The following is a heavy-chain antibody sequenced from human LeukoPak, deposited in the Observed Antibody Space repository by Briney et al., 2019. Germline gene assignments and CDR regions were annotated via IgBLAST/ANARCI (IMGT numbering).Heavy chain of an antibody. CDR1: GYCFASQW. Sequence: GESLKISCKGAGYCFASQWIGCVRQMPGKGLEWMGIIYPSDSDTRYSPSFQGQVTISADTSISSAHLQWSSLKASDTAMYYCVTARVESYSWPRDDDAFDIWGQGTMVTVSS. V-gene: IGHV5-51*01. CDR3: VTARVESYSWPRDDDAFDI. D-gene: IGHD2-21*01. J-gene: IGHJ3*02. CDR2: IYPSDSDT.